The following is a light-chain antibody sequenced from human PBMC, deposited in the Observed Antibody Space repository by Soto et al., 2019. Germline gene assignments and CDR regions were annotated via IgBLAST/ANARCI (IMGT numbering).Light chain of an antibody. CDR3: QQYYITPPYT. CDR2: AAS. CDR1: QSISSY. Sequence: DIQMTQSPSSLSASVGDRVTITCRASQSISSYLNWHQQKPGKAPKLLIYAASSLQSGVPSRFSGSGSGTDFTLTISSLQPEDFAIYYCQQYYITPPYTFGQGTKLEIK. J-gene: IGKJ2*01. V-gene: IGKV1-39*01.